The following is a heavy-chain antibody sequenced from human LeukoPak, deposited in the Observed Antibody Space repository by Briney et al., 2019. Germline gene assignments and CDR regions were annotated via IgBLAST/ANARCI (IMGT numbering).Heavy chain of an antibody. D-gene: IGHD2-21*02. Sequence: ASVKVSSMDSGYTFISYGITWVRQAPGQGLEWMGWISGYNGNTNYAQNLQGRVTMTTDTSTSTAYMELRNLRSDDTAVYYCARGLGVVTAQSDQPNPWYFELWGPGTQVTVSS. CDR1: GYTFISYG. J-gene: IGHJ2*01. CDR3: ARGLGVVTAQSDQPNPWYFEL. CDR2: ISGYNGNT. V-gene: IGHV1-18*01.